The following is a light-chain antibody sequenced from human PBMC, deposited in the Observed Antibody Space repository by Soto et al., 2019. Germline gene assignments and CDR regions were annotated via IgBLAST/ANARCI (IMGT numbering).Light chain of an antibody. CDR2: GAS. CDR3: QQYHYWPPIT. CDR1: QSVNTN. V-gene: IGKV3-15*01. Sequence: EIVMTQSPATLSVSPGERATLSCRASQSVNTNLAWYQQKPGQAPRLLIYGASNRATGIPARFSGSGSGTEFALTISSLQSEYFAVYYCQQYHYWPPITFGQGTRLEIK. J-gene: IGKJ5*01.